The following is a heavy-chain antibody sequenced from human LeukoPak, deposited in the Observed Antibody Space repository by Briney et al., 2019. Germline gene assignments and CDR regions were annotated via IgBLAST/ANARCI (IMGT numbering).Heavy chain of an antibody. CDR3: AKDGYSSRWYYLDY. CDR1: GFTFDDYA. Sequence: PGRSLRLSCAASGFTFDDYAIHWVRQAPGKGLEWVSGISWNSGRIDYADSVKGRFTISRDNAKNSLYLQMNSLRTEDTALYYCAKDGYSSRWYYLDYWGPGTLVTVSS. D-gene: IGHD6-13*01. J-gene: IGHJ4*02. V-gene: IGHV3-9*01. CDR2: ISWNSGRI.